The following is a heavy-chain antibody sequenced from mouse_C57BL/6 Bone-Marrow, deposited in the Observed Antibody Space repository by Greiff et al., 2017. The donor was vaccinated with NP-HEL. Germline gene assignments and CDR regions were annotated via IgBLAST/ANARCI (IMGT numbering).Heavy chain of an antibody. CDR3: ASRIYYSNGDY. CDR2: IDPEDGET. D-gene: IGHD2-5*01. CDR1: GFNIQDYY. Sequence: EVKLQESGAELVKPGASVKLSCTASGFNIQDYYMHWVKQRTEHGLEWIGRIDPEDGETKYAPKFQGKATITADTSSNTAYLQLSSLTSEDTAVYYCASRIYYSNGDYWGQGTTLTVSS. V-gene: IGHV14-2*01. J-gene: IGHJ2*01.